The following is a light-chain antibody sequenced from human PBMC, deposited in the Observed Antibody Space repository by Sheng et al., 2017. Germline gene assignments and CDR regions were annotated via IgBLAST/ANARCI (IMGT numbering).Light chain of an antibody. Sequence: DIVLTQSPATLSLSPGERATLSCGANQTIRSNNLAWYQQKPGQAPRLLIYGAFSRATGIPDRFSGSGSGTDFTLTISRLEPEDFAVYYCQQYGSSPPYTFGQGTKLEIK. J-gene: IGKJ2*01. CDR1: QTIRSNN. CDR3: QQYGSSPPYT. V-gene: IGKV3-20*01. CDR2: GAF.